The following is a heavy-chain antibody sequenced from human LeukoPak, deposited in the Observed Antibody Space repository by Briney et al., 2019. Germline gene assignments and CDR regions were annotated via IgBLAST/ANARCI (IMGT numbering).Heavy chain of an antibody. CDR3: ARDGGLQSYFDY. CDR1: GDSFNEYY. CDR2: IYHNGNS. V-gene: IGHV4-59*01. J-gene: IGHJ4*02. Sequence: SETLSLTCSVFGDSFNEYYWNWVRQPPGKGLQWIGYIYHNGNSNYNPSLKGRLTISVDTAKNQFSLKLTSVTAADTAVYYCARDGGLQSYFDYWGQGALVTVSS. D-gene: IGHD5-24*01.